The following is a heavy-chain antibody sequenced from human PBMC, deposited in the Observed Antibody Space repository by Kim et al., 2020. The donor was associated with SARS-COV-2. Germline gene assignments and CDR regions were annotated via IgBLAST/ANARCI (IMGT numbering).Heavy chain of an antibody. D-gene: IGHD6-19*01. CDR3: ARDIAVAAYTPSVYYFDY. V-gene: IGHV7-4-1*02. J-gene: IGHJ4*02. CDR1: GYTFTSYA. CDR2: INTNTGNP. Sequence: ASVKVSCKASGYTFTSYAMNWVRQAPGQGLEWMGWINTNTGNPTYAQGFTGRFVFSLDTSVSTAYLQISSLKAEDTAVYYCARDIAVAAYTPSVYYFDYWGQGTLVTVSS.